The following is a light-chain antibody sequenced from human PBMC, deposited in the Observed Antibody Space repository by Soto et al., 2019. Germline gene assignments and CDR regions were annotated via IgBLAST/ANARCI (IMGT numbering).Light chain of an antibody. J-gene: IGKJ3*01. CDR2: GAS. V-gene: IGKV3-20*01. CDR3: QQYGGTPFT. CDR1: QSISNAY. Sequence: EIVLTQSPGTLSLSPGERATLSCRASQSISNAYLAWYQQKPGQAPRLLIYGASSRATGIPDRFSGSGFGTHFTLTISRLEPEDFAVYYCQQYGGTPFTFGPGTKVDIK.